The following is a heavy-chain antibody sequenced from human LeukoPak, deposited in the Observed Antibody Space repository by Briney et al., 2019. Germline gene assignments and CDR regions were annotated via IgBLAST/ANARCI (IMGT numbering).Heavy chain of an antibody. D-gene: IGHD1-26*01. CDR1: GYRFNAYW. Sequence: GESLKISCKGSGYRFNAYWIAWVRQMPGKGLEWMGIIYPDDSDTRYSPSFQGQVTISADKSVSTAYLQWSSLKASDTAMYYCARRGYSGTYSDYWGQGTLVTVSS. V-gene: IGHV5-51*01. CDR3: ARRGYSGTYSDY. CDR2: IYPDDSDT. J-gene: IGHJ4*02.